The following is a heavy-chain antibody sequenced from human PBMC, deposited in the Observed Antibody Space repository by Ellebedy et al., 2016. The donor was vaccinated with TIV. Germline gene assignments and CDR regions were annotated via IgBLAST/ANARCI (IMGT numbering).Heavy chain of an antibody. Sequence: SETLSLTXTVSGGSISSGHYYWSWIRQHPGKGLEWIGFIYDGGNTSYHPSLKSRVIISVDTSKNQFSVKVSSVTAADTAVYYCASSGGSYFGDAFDIWGQGTMVTVSS. J-gene: IGHJ3*02. V-gene: IGHV4-31*03. D-gene: IGHD1-26*01. CDR2: IYDGGNT. CDR1: GGSISSGHYY. CDR3: ASSGGSYFGDAFDI.